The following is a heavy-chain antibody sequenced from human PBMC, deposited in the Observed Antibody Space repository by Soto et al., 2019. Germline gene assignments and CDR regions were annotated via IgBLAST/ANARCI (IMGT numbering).Heavy chain of an antibody. CDR1: GGSFSGHY. CDR3: ARGITMILVVQGDAPDKYYFDS. V-gene: IGHV4-34*01. D-gene: IGHD3-22*01. CDR2: INHSGST. Sequence: KPSETLSLTCAVYGGSFSGHYWSWIRQSPGKGLEWIGEINHSGSTNQNPSLKSRVTISVDTSKNQFSLKLKSVTAADTAVYYCARGITMILVVQGDAPDKYYFDSWGQGTQVTVSS. J-gene: IGHJ4*02.